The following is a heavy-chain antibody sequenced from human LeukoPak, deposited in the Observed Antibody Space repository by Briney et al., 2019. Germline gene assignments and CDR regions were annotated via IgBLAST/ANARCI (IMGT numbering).Heavy chain of an antibody. Sequence: GGSLRLSCAASGFTFSSYGMHWVRQAPGKGLEWVAFIRYDGSNKYYADSVKGRFTISRDNSKNTLYLQMNSLRAEDTAVYYCARPYGSGSYRARSYNWFDPWGQGTLVTVSS. CDR3: ARPYGSGSYRARSYNWFDP. CDR2: IRYDGSNK. J-gene: IGHJ5*02. D-gene: IGHD3-10*01. CDR1: GFTFSSYG. V-gene: IGHV3-30*02.